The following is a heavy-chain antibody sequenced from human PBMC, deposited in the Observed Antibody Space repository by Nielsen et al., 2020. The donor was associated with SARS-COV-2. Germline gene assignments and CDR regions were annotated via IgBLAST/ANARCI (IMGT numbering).Heavy chain of an antibody. Sequence: GESLKISCAASGFTFSDYYMSWIRQAPGKGLEWISYISSGSSYTNYADSVKGRLTVSRDNAKNSLFLQMDRLTAEDTAVYYCARQYSSSWLIDYWGQGTLVTVSS. CDR1: GFTFSDYY. CDR2: ISSGSSYT. D-gene: IGHD6-13*01. V-gene: IGHV3-11*03. J-gene: IGHJ4*02. CDR3: ARQYSSSWLIDY.